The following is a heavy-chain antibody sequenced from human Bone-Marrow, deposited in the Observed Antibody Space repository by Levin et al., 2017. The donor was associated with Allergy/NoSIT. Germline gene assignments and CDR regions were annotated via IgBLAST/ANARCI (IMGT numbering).Heavy chain of an antibody. V-gene: IGHV3-33*01. D-gene: IGHD2-2*01. J-gene: IGHJ4*02. CDR2: IWYDGSKK. CDR3: TRANTSPFDY. CDR1: GFPLSNYG. Sequence: GESLKISCAASGFPLSNYGMHWVRQAPGKGLEWVAIIWYDGSKKVYADSVRGRFTISRDTSKNTVYLQMNSLTADDTAMYYCTRANTSPFDYWGRGTLVTVSS.